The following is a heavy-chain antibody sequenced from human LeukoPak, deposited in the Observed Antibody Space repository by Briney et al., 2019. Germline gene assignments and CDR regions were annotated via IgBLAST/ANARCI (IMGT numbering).Heavy chain of an antibody. CDR1: GFTFSTYA. V-gene: IGHV3-66*01. CDR3: GRIPAAGSLKGSFDI. Sequence: PGGSLRLSCAASGFTFSTYAISWVRQAPGKGLEWVSVIYSGGSTYYADSVKGRFTISRDNSKNTLYLQMNSLKASDSAMYYCGRIPAAGSLKGSFDIWGQGTMVTVSS. CDR2: IYSGGST. J-gene: IGHJ3*02. D-gene: IGHD6-13*01.